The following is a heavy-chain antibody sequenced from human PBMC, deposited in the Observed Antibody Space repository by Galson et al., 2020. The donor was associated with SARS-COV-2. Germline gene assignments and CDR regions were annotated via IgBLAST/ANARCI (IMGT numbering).Heavy chain of an antibody. J-gene: IGHJ6*02. D-gene: IGHD3-16*01. CDR3: AREGEDTWYDYVMDA. CDR1: GFTFRTYW. Sequence: QAGGSLRLSCAASGFTFRTYWMHWVRQVSGKGLEWVSRINSDGSSAIYADSVKGRLTISRDNARNMLYLHMNSLRVDDTAVYYCAREGEDTWYDYVMDAWGQGTTVTVSS. CDR2: INSDGSSA. V-gene: IGHV3-74*01.